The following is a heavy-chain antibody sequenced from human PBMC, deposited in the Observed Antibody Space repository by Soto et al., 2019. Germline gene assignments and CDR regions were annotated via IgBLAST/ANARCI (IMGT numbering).Heavy chain of an antibody. CDR1: CGSFSGYY. CDR2: INHSGST. Sequence: SETLSLTCAVYCGSFSGYYWSWIRQPPGKGLEWIGEINHSGSTNYNPSLKSRVTISVDTSKNQFSLKLSSVTAADTAVYYCARAAREFDYYYGMDVWGQGTTVTVSS. J-gene: IGHJ6*02. CDR3: ARAAREFDYYYGMDV. V-gene: IGHV4-34*01. D-gene: IGHD6-6*01.